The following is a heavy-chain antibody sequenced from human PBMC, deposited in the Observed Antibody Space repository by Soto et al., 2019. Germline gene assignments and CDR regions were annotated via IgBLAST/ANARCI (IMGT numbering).Heavy chain of an antibody. CDR1: GFTFSSYA. V-gene: IGHV3-23*01. J-gene: IGHJ4*02. CDR3: AKGKSWVRGVGQGGLFDY. D-gene: IGHD3-10*01. Sequence: EVQLLESGGGLVQPGGSLRLSCAASGFTFSSYAMSWVRQAPGKGLEWVSAISGSGGSTYYADSVKGRFTISRDNSKNTLYLQMNSLRAEDTAVYYGAKGKSWVRGVGQGGLFDYWGQGTLVTVSS. CDR2: ISGSGGST.